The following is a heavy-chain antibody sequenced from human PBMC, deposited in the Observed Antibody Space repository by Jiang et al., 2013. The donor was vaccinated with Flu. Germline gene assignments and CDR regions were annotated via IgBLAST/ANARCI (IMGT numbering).Heavy chain of an antibody. CDR2: IDWDDDK. J-gene: IGHJ5*02. Sequence: KPTQTLTLTCTFSGFSLSTSGMRVSWIRQPPGKALEWLARIDWDDDKFYSTSLKTRLTISKDTSKNQVVLTMTNMDPVDTATYYCARTLVAAAGTGCFDPWGQGTLVTVSS. CDR3: ARTLVAAAGTGCFDP. CDR1: GFSLSTSGMR. V-gene: IGHV2-70*04. D-gene: IGHD6-13*01.